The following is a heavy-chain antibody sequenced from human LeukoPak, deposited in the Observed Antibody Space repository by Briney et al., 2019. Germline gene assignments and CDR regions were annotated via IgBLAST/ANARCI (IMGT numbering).Heavy chain of an antibody. Sequence: PSETLSLTCTVSGGSISSYYWSWIRQPPGKGLEWIGYIYYSGSTNYNPSLKSRVAMSVDTSRNQFSLKLSSVTAADTAVYYCARAQVDYNNGPGSRGYYSYGMDVWGRGTTVTVSS. CDR2: IYYSGST. J-gene: IGHJ6*02. CDR3: ARAQVDYNNGPGSRGYYSYGMDV. CDR1: GGSISSYY. D-gene: IGHD4-11*01. V-gene: IGHV4-59*01.